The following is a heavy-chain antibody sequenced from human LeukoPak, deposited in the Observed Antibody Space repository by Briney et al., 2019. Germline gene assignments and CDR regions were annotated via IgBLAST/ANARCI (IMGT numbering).Heavy chain of an antibody. CDR1: GFTFGNSW. CDR3: VVVVEPPDSDGFDV. J-gene: IGHJ3*01. Sequence: GGSLRLSCAASGFTFGNSWVHWVRQAPGKGLVWASLINADGSTTTYADSVKGRFTISRDNARNTLSLQMNSLTIEDTAVYYCVVVVEPPDSDGFDVWGQGTMITVSS. D-gene: IGHD1-14*01. CDR2: INADGSTT. V-gene: IGHV3-74*01.